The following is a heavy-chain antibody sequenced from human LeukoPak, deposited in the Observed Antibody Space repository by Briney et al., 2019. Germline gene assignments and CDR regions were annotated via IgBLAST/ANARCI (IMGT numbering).Heavy chain of an antibody. D-gene: IGHD2-15*01. Sequence: GGSLRLSCAASGFTFSDYYMSWICQAPGKGLEWVSYISSSGSTIYYADSVKGRFTISRDNAKNSLYLQMNSLRAEDTAVYYCARDGLRYCSGGSCTSYFDYWGQGTLVTVSS. CDR1: GFTFSDYY. J-gene: IGHJ4*02. CDR3: ARDGLRYCSGGSCTSYFDY. V-gene: IGHV3-11*01. CDR2: ISSSGSTI.